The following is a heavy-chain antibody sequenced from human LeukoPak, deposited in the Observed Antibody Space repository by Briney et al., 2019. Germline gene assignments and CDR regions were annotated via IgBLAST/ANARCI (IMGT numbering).Heavy chain of an antibody. CDR1: GGSISSYY. CDR3: AREGFGYDSGGAFDI. CDR2: IYYRGST. Sequence: SETLSLTCTVSGGSISSYYWNWIRQPPGKGLEWIGYIYYRGSTNYNPSLKSRVTISVDTSKNQFSLKLSSVTAADTAVYYCAREGFGYDSGGAFDIWGQGTMVTVSS. D-gene: IGHD3-22*01. V-gene: IGHV4-59*01. J-gene: IGHJ3*02.